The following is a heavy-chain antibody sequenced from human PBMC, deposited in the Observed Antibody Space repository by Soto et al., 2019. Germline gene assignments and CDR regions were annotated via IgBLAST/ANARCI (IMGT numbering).Heavy chain of an antibody. CDR3: AREYSSGYYYFYAMDV. J-gene: IGHJ6*02. CDR2: IYSGGST. CDR1: GFTVSSNY. D-gene: IGHD5-18*01. Sequence: GGSLRLSCAASGFTVSSNYMSWVRQAPGKGLEWVSVIYSGGSTYYADSVKGRFTISRDNSKNTLYLQMNSLRAEDTAVYYCAREYSSGYYYFYAMDVWSQGTTVTVSS. V-gene: IGHV3-66*01.